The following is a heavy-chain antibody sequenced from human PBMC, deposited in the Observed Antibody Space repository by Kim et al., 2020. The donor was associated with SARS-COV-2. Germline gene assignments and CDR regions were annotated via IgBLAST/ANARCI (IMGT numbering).Heavy chain of an antibody. D-gene: IGHD6-13*01. V-gene: IGHV1-69*13. CDR3: ARGGAAAGHPPIYYYYGMDV. Sequence: SVKVSCKASGGTFSSYAISWVRQAPGQGLEWMGGIIPIFGTANYAQKFQGRVTITADESTSTAYMELSSLRSEDTAVYYCARGGAAAGHPPIYYYYGMDVWGQGTTVTVSS. J-gene: IGHJ6*02. CDR2: IIPIFGTA. CDR1: GGTFSSYA.